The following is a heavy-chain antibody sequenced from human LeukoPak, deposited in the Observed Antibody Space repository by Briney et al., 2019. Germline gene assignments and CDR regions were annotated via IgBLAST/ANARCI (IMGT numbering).Heavy chain of an antibody. Sequence: GGSLRLSGAASGFTFSSYAMSWVRQAPGKGLEWVSAISGSGGSTYYADSVKGRFTISRDNSKNTLYLQMNSLRAEDTAVYYCAKWLGGWFLSSMYYFDYWGQGTLVTVSS. CDR3: AKWLGGWFLSSMYYFDY. J-gene: IGHJ4*02. V-gene: IGHV3-23*01. CDR1: GFTFSSYA. CDR2: ISGSGGST. D-gene: IGHD3-10*01.